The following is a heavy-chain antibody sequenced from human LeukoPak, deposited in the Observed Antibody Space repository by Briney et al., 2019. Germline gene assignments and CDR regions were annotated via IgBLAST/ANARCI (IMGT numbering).Heavy chain of an antibody. CDR1: GFTFSSYS. J-gene: IGHJ4*02. D-gene: IGHD3-22*01. CDR2: ISSGNSYI. Sequence: GGSLRLSCAASGFTFSSYSMNWVRQAPGKGLEWVSSISSGNSYIYYADSVKGRFTISRDNAKNSLYLRMNSLRAEDTAVYYCARDYYDSSGLFDYWGQGTLVTVSS. V-gene: IGHV3-21*01. CDR3: ARDYYDSSGLFDY.